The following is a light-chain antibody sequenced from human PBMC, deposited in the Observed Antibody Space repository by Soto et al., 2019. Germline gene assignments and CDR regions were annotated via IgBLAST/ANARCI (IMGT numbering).Light chain of an antibody. V-gene: IGKV1-5*01. CDR1: QSISNW. CDR3: QQANSFPPT. Sequence: DIQMTQSPSTLSASVGDRVSITFLASQSISNWLAWYQQKPGKAPKLLIYDASSLESGVPSRFSGSGSGTDFTLTISSLQPEDFATYYCQQANSFPPTFGQGTRLEIK. J-gene: IGKJ5*01. CDR2: DAS.